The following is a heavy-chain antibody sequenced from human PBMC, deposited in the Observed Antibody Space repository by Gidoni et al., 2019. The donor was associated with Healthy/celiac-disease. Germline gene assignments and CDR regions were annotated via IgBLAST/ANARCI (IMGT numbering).Heavy chain of an antibody. D-gene: IGHD3-10*01. CDR2: INAGNGNT. V-gene: IGHV1-3*01. Sequence: QVQLVQSGAEVKKPGASVKVSCKASGYTFTSYAMHWVRQAPGQRLEWMGWINAGNGNTKYAQKFQGRVTITRDTSASTAYMELSSLRSEDTAVYYCARVGGSGSYVDYWGQGTLVTVSS. CDR3: ARVGGSGSYVDY. CDR1: GYTFTSYA. J-gene: IGHJ4*02.